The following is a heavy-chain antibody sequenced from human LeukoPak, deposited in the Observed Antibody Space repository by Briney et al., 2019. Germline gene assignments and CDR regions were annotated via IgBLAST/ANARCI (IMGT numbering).Heavy chain of an antibody. CDR3: ARGFRSVEVWSLFDY. CDR1: GFTFSSYA. J-gene: IGHJ4*02. D-gene: IGHD3-3*01. Sequence: GGSLRLPCAASGFTFSSYAMSWVRQAPGKGLEWVSVIYSGGSTYYADSVKGRFTISRDNSKNTLYLQMNSLRAEDTAVYYCARGFRSVEVWSLFDYWGQGTLVTVSS. CDR2: IYSGGST. V-gene: IGHV3-66*01.